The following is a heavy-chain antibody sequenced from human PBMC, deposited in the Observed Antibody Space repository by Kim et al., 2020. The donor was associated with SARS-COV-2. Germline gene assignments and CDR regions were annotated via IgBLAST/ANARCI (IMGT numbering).Heavy chain of an antibody. V-gene: IGHV3-53*04. CDR3: AIGGSGAYFDY. Sequence: TYYADSVKGRFTISRHNSKNTLYLQMNSLRAEDTAVYYCAIGGSGAYFDYWGQGTLVTVSS. D-gene: IGHD3-16*01. CDR2: T. J-gene: IGHJ4*02.